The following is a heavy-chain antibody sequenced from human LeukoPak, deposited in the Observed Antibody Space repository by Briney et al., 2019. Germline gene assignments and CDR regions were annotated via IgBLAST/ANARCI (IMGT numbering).Heavy chain of an antibody. V-gene: IGHV4-34*01. J-gene: IGHJ3*01. D-gene: IGHD6-13*01. CDR3: ARGPARIAAAAY. CDR1: GGSFSGYY. CDR2: INHSGST. Sequence: LETLSLTCAVYGGSFSGYYWSWIRQPPGKGLEWIGEINHSGSTNYNPSLKSRVTISVDTSKNQFSLKLSSVTAADTAVYYCARGPARIAAAAYWGQGTMVTVSS.